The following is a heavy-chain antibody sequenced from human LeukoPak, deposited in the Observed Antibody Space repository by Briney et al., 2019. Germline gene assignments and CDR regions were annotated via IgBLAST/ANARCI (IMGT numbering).Heavy chain of an antibody. Sequence: ASVKVSCKASGYTFTSYGISWVRQAPGQGLEWMGWISAYNGNTNYAQKLQGRVTMTTDTSTSTAYMELRSLRSDDTAAYYCARAVSSSWTRAEYFQHWGQGTLVTVSS. V-gene: IGHV1-18*01. CDR2: ISAYNGNT. CDR3: ARAVSSSWTRAEYFQH. J-gene: IGHJ1*01. CDR1: GYTFTSYG. D-gene: IGHD6-13*01.